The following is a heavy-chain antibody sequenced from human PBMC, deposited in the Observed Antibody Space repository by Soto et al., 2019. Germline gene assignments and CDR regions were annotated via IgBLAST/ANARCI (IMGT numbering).Heavy chain of an antibody. CDR2: ISSSAVYI. CDR1: GFNFITYS. J-gene: IGHJ4*02. CDR3: VRDGLDYYDTERLYFDN. D-gene: IGHD3-22*01. Sequence: EVQLVESGGGPVRPGGSLKLSCAASGFNFITYSLSWVRQAPGKGQEWVASISSSAVYIDYADSVKGRFTISRDNANNSLYLQMNSLRAEDTATYYCVRDGLDYYDTERLYFDNWGQGTLVTVSS. V-gene: IGHV3-21*01.